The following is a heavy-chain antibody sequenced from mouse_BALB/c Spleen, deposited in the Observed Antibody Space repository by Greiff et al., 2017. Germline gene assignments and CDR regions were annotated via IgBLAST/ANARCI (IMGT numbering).Heavy chain of an antibody. V-gene: IGHV5-9-4*01. CDR1: GFTFSSYA. J-gene: IGHJ2*01. CDR3: ARVYGYLYFDY. Sequence: DVKLVESGGGLVKPGGSLKLSCAASGFTFSSYAMSWVRQSPEKRLEWVAEISSGGSYTYYPDTVTGRFTISRDNAKNNLYLEMSSLRSEDTAMYYCARVYGYLYFDYWGQGTTLTVSS. CDR2: ISSGGSYT. D-gene: IGHD2-2*01.